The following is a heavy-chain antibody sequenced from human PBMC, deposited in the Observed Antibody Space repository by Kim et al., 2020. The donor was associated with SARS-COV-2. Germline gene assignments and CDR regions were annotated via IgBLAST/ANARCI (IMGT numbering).Heavy chain of an antibody. CDR3: AKASSSVIARSFNS. Sequence: ADSAKVRFNTFRDNSKNTLYLQMQSRKAEDTAVYYCAKASSSVIARSFNSWGQGTLVTVSS. D-gene: IGHD2-21*01. V-gene: IGHV3-23*01. J-gene: IGHJ5*01.